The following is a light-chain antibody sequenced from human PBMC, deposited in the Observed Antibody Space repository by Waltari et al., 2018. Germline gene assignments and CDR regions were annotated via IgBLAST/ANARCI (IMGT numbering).Light chain of an antibody. V-gene: IGKV1-39*01. Sequence: DLQVTQSPSSLSASVGDRVTITCRASQTITKYLNWYQQKPGKAPKLLIYAASSLQSGVPSRFSGSGSGTDFTLTISNLQPEDSAGYYCQQTYSTRWTFGQGTKVEIK. CDR1: QTITKY. CDR2: AAS. CDR3: QQTYSTRWT. J-gene: IGKJ1*01.